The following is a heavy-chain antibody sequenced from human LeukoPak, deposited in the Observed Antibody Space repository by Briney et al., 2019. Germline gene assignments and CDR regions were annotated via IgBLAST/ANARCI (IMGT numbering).Heavy chain of an antibody. J-gene: IGHJ4*02. V-gene: IGHV3-48*03. CDR1: GFTFSSYE. CDR2: ISSSGSAI. D-gene: IGHD3-22*01. Sequence: GGSLRLSCAASGFTFSSYEMNWVRQAPGKGLEWLSYISSSGSAIYYADSVKGRFTISRDNAKNSLYLQMNSLRAEDTAVYYCAKGGYFYDSSDAYWGQGTLVTVSS. CDR3: AKGGYFYDSSDAY.